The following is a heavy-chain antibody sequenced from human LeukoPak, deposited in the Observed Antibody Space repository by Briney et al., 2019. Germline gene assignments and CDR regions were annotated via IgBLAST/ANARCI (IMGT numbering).Heavy chain of an antibody. CDR2: IYYSGST. J-gene: IGHJ4*02. V-gene: IGHV4-61*01. CDR3: ARDSCGGGSCYPGY. D-gene: IGHD2-15*01. CDR1: GGSVSSGSYY. Sequence: PSETLSLTCTVSGGSVSSGSYYWSWIRQPPGKGLEWLGYIYYSGSTNYNPSLKSRVTISVDTSKNQFSLKLSSVTAADTAVYYCARDSCGGGSCYPGYWGQGTLVTVSS.